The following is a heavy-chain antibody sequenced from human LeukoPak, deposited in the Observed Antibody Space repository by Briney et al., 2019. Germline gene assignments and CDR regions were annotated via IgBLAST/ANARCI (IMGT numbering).Heavy chain of an antibody. J-gene: IGHJ4*02. CDR3: EKYSATVTSPFDY. D-gene: IGHD4-17*01. Sequence: GGSLRLSCAGSGFTFSSYAMSWVRQAPGKGLEWVSAISGSGGSTYYADSVKGRFTISRDNSKNTLYLQMNSLRAEDTAVYYCEKYSATVTSPFDYWGQGTLVTVSS. CDR2: ISGSGGST. V-gene: IGHV3-23*01. CDR1: GFTFSSYA.